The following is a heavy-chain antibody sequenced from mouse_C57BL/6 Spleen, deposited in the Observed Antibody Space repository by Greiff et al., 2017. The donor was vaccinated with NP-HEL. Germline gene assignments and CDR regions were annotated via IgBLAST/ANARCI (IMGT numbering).Heavy chain of an antibody. D-gene: IGHD1-1*01. J-gene: IGHJ4*01. CDR1: GYSITSGYY. Sequence: EVKLQESGPGLVKPSQSLSLTCSVTGYSITSGYYWNWIRQFPGNKLEWMSYISYDGSNNYNPSLKNRISITRDTSKNQFFLKLNSVTTEDTATYYCARFGANYAMDYWGQGTSVTVSS. CDR3: ARFGANYAMDY. V-gene: IGHV3-6*01. CDR2: ISYDGSN.